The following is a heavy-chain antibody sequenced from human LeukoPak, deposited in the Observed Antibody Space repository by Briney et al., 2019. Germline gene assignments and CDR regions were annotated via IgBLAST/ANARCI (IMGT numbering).Heavy chain of an antibody. Sequence: GGSLRLSCEVSGFTFSNDWISWVRQAPGKGLEWVGNIKGDGSEQDSLDSVKGRFTLSRDNPKNPVYLQMNRLGAEDTAVYYCARDVNRGVFDIWGQGTMVTVSS. CDR2: IKGDGSEQ. V-gene: IGHV3-7*03. CDR3: ARDVNRGVFDI. CDR1: GFTFSNDW. D-gene: IGHD3-10*01. J-gene: IGHJ3*02.